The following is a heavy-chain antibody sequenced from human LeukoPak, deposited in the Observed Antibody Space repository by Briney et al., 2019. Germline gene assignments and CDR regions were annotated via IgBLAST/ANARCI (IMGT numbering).Heavy chain of an antibody. CDR2: IIHIFGTA. V-gene: IGHV1-69*13. J-gene: IGHJ4*02. Sequence: SVKVSCKASGCTFSSYAISWVRQAPGQGLEWVGGIIHIFGTANYAQKFQGRVTITADESTSTAYMELSSLRSEDTAVYYCASVPLSSSWPAVIDYWGQGTLVTVS. CDR1: GCTFSSYA. CDR3: ASVPLSSSWPAVIDY. D-gene: IGHD6-13*01.